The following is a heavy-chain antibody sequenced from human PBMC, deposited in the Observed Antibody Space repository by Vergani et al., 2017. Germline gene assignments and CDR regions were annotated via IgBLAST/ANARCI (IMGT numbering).Heavy chain of an antibody. CDR3: ARDSQSVVVMDNWYFDL. Sequence: EVQLLESGGGLVQPGGSLRLSCAASGFTFSSYAMSWVRQAPGKGLEWVSAISGSGGSTYYADSVKGRFTISRDNSKNTLYLQMNSLRAEDAAVYYCARDSQSVVVMDNWYFDLWGRGTLVTVSS. CDR1: GFTFSSYA. D-gene: IGHD2-15*01. J-gene: IGHJ2*01. CDR2: ISGSGGST. V-gene: IGHV3-23*01.